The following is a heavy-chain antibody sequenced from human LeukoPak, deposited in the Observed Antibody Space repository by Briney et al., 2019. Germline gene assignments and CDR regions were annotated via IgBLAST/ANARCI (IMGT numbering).Heavy chain of an antibody. D-gene: IGHD3-10*01. CDR3: ARVFWYYDASGSRETYEFMDV. J-gene: IGHJ6*03. CDR2: IYHSGST. CDR1: GYSISSDYY. V-gene: IGHV4-38-2*02. Sequence: SSETLSLTCTVSGYSISSDYYWGWIRQPPGKGLEWIGSIYHSGSTYYNPSLKSRVTISVDTSKNQFSLKLRSVTAADTAVYYCARVFWYYDASGSRETYEFMDVWGKGTTVAVSS.